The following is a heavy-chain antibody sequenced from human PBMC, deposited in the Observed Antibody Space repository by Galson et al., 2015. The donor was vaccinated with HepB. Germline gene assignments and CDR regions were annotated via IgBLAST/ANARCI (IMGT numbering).Heavy chain of an antibody. J-gene: IGHJ4*02. CDR3: ARGHYGNYGAKVPRSDY. D-gene: IGHD4-11*01. CDR2: VYYTGTT. V-gene: IGHV4-59*08. CDR1: PGAITGYY. Sequence: SETLSLTCTVSPGAITGYYWTWIRQPPGRGLEWIGSVYYTGTTNYSPSLKSRVIISLDTSKNSFSLNLNSVTAADTAIYYCARGHYGNYGAKVPRSDYWGQGAMVTVSS.